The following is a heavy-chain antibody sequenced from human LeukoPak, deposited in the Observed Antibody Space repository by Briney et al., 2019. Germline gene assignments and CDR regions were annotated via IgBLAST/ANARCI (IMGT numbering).Heavy chain of an antibody. V-gene: IGHV4-59*01. CDR2: IYYSGST. D-gene: IGHD2-21*02. CDR1: GGSISSYY. CDR3: ARVTTILDAFDI. Sequence: PSETLSLTCTVSGGSISSYYWSWIRQPPGKGLEWIGYIYYSGSTNYNPSLKSRVTISVDTSKNQFSLKLSSVTAADTAVYYCARVTTILDAFDIWGQGTMVTVAS. J-gene: IGHJ3*02.